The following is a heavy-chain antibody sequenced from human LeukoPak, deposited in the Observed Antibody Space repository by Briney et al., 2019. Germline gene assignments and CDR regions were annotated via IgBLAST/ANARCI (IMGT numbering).Heavy chain of an antibody. CDR2: ISGSGGST. CDR3: AKGGYSSGC. J-gene: IGHJ4*02. CDR1: GXTFSVYA. Sequence: GESLRLSCAASGXTFSVYAMSWVRQAPGKGQEWVSTISGSGGSTYYADSVKGRFTISRDNSKNTLYLQMNSLRVEDTAVYYCAKGGYSSGCWGQGTLVTVSS. V-gene: IGHV3-23*01. D-gene: IGHD6-19*01.